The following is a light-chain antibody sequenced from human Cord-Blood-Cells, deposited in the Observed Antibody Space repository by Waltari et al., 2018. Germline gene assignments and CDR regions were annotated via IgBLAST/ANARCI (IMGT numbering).Light chain of an antibody. Sequence: SYELTQPSSVSVSPGQTARITCSGDVLAKKYARWFQQKPGQAPVLVIYKDSERPSGIPGRFSGSSSGTTVTLTISGAQVEDEADYYCYSAADNTEVFGGGTKLTVL. V-gene: IGLV3-27*01. CDR3: YSAADNTEV. J-gene: IGLJ3*02. CDR1: VLAKKY. CDR2: KDS.